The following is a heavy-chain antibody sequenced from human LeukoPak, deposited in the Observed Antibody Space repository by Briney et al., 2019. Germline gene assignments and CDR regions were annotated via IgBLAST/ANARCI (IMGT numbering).Heavy chain of an antibody. D-gene: IGHD6-19*01. CDR1: GYIFTSYA. J-gene: IGHJ4*02. CDR2: VSAYNGNT. Sequence: ASVKVSCKASGYIFTSYAMNWVRQAPGQGLEWMGWVSAYNGNTNYAQKLQGRVTMTTDTSTSTAYMELRSLRSDDTAVYYCASHDSSGWYYFDYWGQGTLVTVSS. V-gene: IGHV1-18*01. CDR3: ASHDSSGWYYFDY.